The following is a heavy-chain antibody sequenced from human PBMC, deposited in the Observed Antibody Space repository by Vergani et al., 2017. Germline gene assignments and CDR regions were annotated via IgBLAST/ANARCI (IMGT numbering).Heavy chain of an antibody. V-gene: IGHV4-61*02. Sequence: QVQLQESGPGLVKPSQTLSLTCTVPGGYISSGSYYWSWIRQPAGKGLEWIGRIYTSGSTNYNPSLKSRVTISVDTSKNQFSLKLRSVTAADTAVYYCARDEVRYDSGFDYWGQGTLVTVSS. CDR2: IYTSGST. CDR3: ARDEVRYDSGFDY. D-gene: IGHD3-22*01. J-gene: IGHJ4*02. CDR1: GGYISSGSYY.